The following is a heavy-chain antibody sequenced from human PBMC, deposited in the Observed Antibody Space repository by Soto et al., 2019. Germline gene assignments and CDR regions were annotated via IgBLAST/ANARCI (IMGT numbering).Heavy chain of an antibody. CDR2: INNYNGNK. V-gene: IGHV1-18*04. CDR3: ARDSGNYRNAFEI. J-gene: IGHJ3*02. D-gene: IGHD3-16*02. CDR1: GYSFNNYG. Sequence: QGQLVQSGDEVKKPGASVRVSCTASGYSFNNYGVSWVRQAPGQGLEWMGWINNYNGNKKFSQRFLGRVTLTTDRVANIAYMELGNLRSDDTAVYFCARDSGNYRNAFEIWGRGTMVTVSS.